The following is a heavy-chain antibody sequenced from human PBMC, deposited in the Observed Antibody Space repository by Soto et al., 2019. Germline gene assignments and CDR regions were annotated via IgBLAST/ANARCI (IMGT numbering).Heavy chain of an antibody. D-gene: IGHD5-12*01. J-gene: IGHJ4*02. V-gene: IGHV4-34*02. CDR2: INHGGST. CDR3: ARGGGKSGYFFDY. CDR1: GWSLSDYS. Sequence: QVQLRQWGAGLLKPSETLSLRCAVYGWSLSDYSWSWIRQSPEKGLEWIGEINHGGSTKYNPSLKIRVTIAVDTSKNQVSLILASATAADTAVNRCARGGGKSGYFFDYWGRGTLVTVSS.